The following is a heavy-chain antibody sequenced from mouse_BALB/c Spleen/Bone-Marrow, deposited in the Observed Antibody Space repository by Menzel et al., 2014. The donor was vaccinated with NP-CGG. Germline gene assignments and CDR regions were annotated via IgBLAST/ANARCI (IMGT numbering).Heavy chain of an antibody. CDR1: GFSFSNYG. D-gene: IGHD2-4*01. CDR3: ARHAYYDQTEVSFVY. J-gene: IGHJ3*01. Sequence: EVKLVESGGGLVKSGGSLKLSCAASGFSFSNYGMSWVRQTPEKRLEWVATISGDGRYTFYSDSVKGRFTISRDNAKNNLYLQLSSLRSEDTAVYYCARHAYYDQTEVSFVYWGQGTLVTVSA. V-gene: IGHV5-9-2*01. CDR2: ISGDGRYT.